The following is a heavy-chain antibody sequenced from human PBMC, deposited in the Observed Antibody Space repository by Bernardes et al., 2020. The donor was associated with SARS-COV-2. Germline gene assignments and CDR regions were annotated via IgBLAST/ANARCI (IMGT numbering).Heavy chain of an antibody. V-gene: IGHV5-51*01. CDR3: ARGSSGMTTVTKTWFDP. Sequence: GESLKISCKASGYSFSDYWIGWVRQMPGKGLEWMGIIYPDDSDTRYSPSFQGQVTISAHKSISTAYLQWSSLEASDTAMYYCARGSSGMTTVTKTWFDPWGQGTLVTVSS. CDR2: IYPDDSDT. J-gene: IGHJ5*02. D-gene: IGHD4-17*01. CDR1: GYSFSDYW.